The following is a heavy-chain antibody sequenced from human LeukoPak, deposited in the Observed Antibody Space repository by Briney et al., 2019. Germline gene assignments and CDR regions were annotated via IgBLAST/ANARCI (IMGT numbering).Heavy chain of an antibody. CDR1: GGSISSSSYY. CDR3: ARFRYRYGFFLGDY. CDR2: IYYSGST. D-gene: IGHD5-18*01. V-gene: IGHV4-61*01. J-gene: IGHJ4*02. Sequence: SETLSLTCTVSGGSISSSSYYWSWIRQPPGKGLEWIGYIYYSGSTNYNPSLKSRVTISVDTSKNQFSLKLSSVTAADTAVYYCARFRYRYGFFLGDYWGQGTLVTVSS.